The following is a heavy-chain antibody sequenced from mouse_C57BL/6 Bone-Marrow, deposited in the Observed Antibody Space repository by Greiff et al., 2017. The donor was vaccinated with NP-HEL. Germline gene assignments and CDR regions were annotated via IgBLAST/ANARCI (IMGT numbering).Heavy chain of an antibody. D-gene: IGHD2-3*01. Sequence: EVKLVESGPGLAKPSQTLSLTCSVTGYSITSDYWNWIRKFPGNKLEYMGYISYSGSTYNNPSLKSRISITRDTSKNQYYLQLNSVTTEDTATYNCARYRDGYYLRYFDVWGTGTTVTVSS. CDR2: ISYSGST. CDR3: ARYRDGYYLRYFDV. J-gene: IGHJ1*03. V-gene: IGHV3-8*01. CDR1: GYSITSDY.